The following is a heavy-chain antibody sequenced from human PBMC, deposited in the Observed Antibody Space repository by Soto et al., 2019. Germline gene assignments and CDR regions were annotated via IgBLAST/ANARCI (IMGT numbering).Heavy chain of an antibody. J-gene: IGHJ6*02. Sequence: PGGSLRLSCAASGFTFSIYSMNLVRQSPGKGLEWVSSISSSSSYIYYADSVKGRFTIYRDNAENSLYLQMNSLRAEDTAAYYCARDLDSSGRVYSDYGMDVWGQGTTVTVSS. CDR3: ARDLDSSGRVYSDYGMDV. CDR2: ISSSSSYI. CDR1: GFTFSIYS. V-gene: IGHV3-21*01. D-gene: IGHD3-22*01.